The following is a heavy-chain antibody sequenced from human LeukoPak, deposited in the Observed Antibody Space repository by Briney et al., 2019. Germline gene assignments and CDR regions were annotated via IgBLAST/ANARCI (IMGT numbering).Heavy chain of an antibody. J-gene: IGHJ4*02. V-gene: IGHV1-8*01. D-gene: IGHD3-16*02. CDR1: GYTFTSYD. Sequence: ASVKVSCKASGYTFTSYDINWVRQATGQGLEWMGWMNPNSGNTGYAQKFQGRVTMTRNTSISTAYMELSSLRSEDTAVYYCARGPYDYVWGSYRYPDWGQGTLVTVSS. CDR3: ARGPYDYVWGSYRYPD. CDR2: MNPNSGNT.